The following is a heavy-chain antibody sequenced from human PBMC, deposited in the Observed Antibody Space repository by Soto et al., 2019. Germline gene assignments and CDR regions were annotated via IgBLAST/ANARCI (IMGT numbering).Heavy chain of an antibody. CDR3: ARHSSGPFDY. J-gene: IGHJ4*02. D-gene: IGHD6-19*01. CDR1: GGSFCSGCYY. CDR2: IYYSGST. V-gene: IGHV4-31*03. Sequence: TLSLPSTVSGGSFCSGCYYWSWIRQHPGKGLEWIWYIYYSGSTYYNPSLKSRVTISLDTSKNQFSLKLRSVTAGDTAVYYCARHSSGPFDYWGQGTLVTVSS.